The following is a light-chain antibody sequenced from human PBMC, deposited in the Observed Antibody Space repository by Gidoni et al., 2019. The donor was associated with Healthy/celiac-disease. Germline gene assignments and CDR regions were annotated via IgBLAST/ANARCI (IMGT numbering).Light chain of an antibody. CDR2: DVS. CDR3: SSYTSSSTGV. J-gene: IGLJ1*01. V-gene: IGLV2-14*03. Sequence: QSALTQPASVSGSPGPSITISCTGTSSDVGGYNYVSWYQQHPGKAPKLMIYDVSNRPSVVSNRFSGSKSGNTASLTISGLQAEDEADYYCSSYTSSSTGVFGTGTEVTVL. CDR1: SSDVGGYNY.